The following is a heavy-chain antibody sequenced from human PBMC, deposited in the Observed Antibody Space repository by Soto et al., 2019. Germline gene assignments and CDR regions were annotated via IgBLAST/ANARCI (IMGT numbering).Heavy chain of an antibody. Sequence: SLRLSCAASGFTFDDYAMHWVRQAPGKGLEWVSGISWNSGSIGYADSVKGRFTISRDNAKNSLYLQMNSLRAEDTALYYCAKAFRTYDFWSGYIRDAFDIWGQGTMVTVSS. J-gene: IGHJ3*02. D-gene: IGHD3-3*01. CDR2: ISWNSGSI. CDR3: AKAFRTYDFWSGYIRDAFDI. CDR1: GFTFDDYA. V-gene: IGHV3-9*01.